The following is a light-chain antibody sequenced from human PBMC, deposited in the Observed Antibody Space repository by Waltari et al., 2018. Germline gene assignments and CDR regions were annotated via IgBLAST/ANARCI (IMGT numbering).Light chain of an antibody. CDR1: QGISYY. Sequence: VGDRVTITCRASQGISYYLAWYQQIPGKAPKLLIYKASTLQSGVPSRFSGSGSGTDFTLTISSLQPEDFATYYCQQHNSNPLTFGGGTKVEIK. CDR2: KAS. J-gene: IGKJ4*01. V-gene: IGKV1-9*01. CDR3: QQHNSNPLT.